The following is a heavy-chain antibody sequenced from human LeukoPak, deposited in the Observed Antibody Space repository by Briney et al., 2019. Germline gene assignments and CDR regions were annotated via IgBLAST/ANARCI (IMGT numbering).Heavy chain of an antibody. CDR1: GGSFSGYY. CDR3: ARVSSVITFGGVIVTHFDY. V-gene: IGHV4-34*01. D-gene: IGHD3-16*02. CDR2: INHSGST. Sequence: PSETLSLTCAVYGGSFSGYYWSWIRQPPGKGLERIGEINHSGSTNYNPSLKSRVTISVDTSKNQFSLKLSSVTAADTAVYYCARVSSVITFGGVIVTHFDYWGQGTLVTVSS. J-gene: IGHJ4*02.